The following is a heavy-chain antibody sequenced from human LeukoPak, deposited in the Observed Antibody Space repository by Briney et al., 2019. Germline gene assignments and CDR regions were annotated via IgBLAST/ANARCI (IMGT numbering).Heavy chain of an antibody. D-gene: IGHD6-13*01. V-gene: IGHV3-9*01. CDR1: GFTFQDYA. J-gene: IGHJ4*02. CDR3: AKAHSYTSSWYFDY. CDR2: ISWNRGII. Sequence: GGSLRLSCAASGFTFQDYAMHWVRLVPGKGLEWVSGISWNRGIISYADSVKGRFTISRDNAKNSLYLQMMSLRVEDTALYYCAKAHSYTSSWYFDYWGQGSLVSVSS.